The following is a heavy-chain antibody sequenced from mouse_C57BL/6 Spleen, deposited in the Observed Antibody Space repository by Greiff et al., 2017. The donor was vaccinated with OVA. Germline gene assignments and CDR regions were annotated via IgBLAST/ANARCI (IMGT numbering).Heavy chain of an antibody. CDR2: IHPNSGST. Sequence: QVQLQQPGAELVKPGASVKLSCKASGYTFTSYWMHWVKQRPGQGLEWIGMIHPNSGSTNYNEKFKSKATLTVDKSSSTAYMQLSSLTSEDSAVYYCARQYYDYAMDYWGQGTSVTVSS. CDR3: ARQYYDYAMDY. CDR1: GYTFTSYW. V-gene: IGHV1-64*01. D-gene: IGHD2-4*01. J-gene: IGHJ4*01.